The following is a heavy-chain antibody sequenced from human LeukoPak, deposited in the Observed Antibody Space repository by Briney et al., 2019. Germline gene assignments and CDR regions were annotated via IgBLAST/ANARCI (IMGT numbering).Heavy chain of an antibody. Sequence: SETLSLTCIVSGGSISSSGYYWDWIRQPPGKGLEWIGSIYYSGSTYYNPSLKSRVTISVDTSKNQFSLKLSSVTAADTAVYYCASGYYDYVWGSYRHDYWGQGTLVTVSS. CDR2: IYYSGST. D-gene: IGHD3-16*02. J-gene: IGHJ4*02. CDR1: GGSISSSGYY. V-gene: IGHV4-39*01. CDR3: ASGYYDYVWGSYRHDY.